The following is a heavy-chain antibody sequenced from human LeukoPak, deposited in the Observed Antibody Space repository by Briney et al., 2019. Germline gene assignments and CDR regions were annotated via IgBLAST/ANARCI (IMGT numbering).Heavy chain of an antibody. CDR2: ISAYNGNT. D-gene: IGHD3-22*01. CDR3: ARIVGKTYYYDSTTPNNAFDI. Sequence: ASVKVSCKASGYTFTSYGISWVRQAPGQGLEWMGWISAYNGNTNYAQKLQGRVTMTTDTSTSTAYMELRSLRSDDTAVCYCARIVGKTYYYDSTTPNNAFDIWGQGTMVTVSS. V-gene: IGHV1-18*01. J-gene: IGHJ3*02. CDR1: GYTFTSYG.